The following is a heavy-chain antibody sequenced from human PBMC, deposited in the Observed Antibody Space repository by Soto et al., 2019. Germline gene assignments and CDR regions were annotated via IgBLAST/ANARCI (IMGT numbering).Heavy chain of an antibody. D-gene: IGHD6-6*01. CDR1: GGSFSGYY. J-gene: IGHJ4*02. V-gene: IGHV4-34*01. Sequence: SETLSLTCAVYGGSFSGYYWSWIRQPPGKGLEWIGEINHSGSTNYNPSLKSRVTISVDTSKNQFSLKLSSVTAADTAVYYCARCREVPSSSSGENMFDYWGQGTLVTVSS. CDR2: INHSGST. CDR3: ARCREVPSSSSGENMFDY.